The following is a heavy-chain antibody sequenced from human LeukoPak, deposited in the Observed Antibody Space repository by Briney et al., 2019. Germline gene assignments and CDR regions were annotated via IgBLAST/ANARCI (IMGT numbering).Heavy chain of an antibody. CDR3: ARDDARSSSWYGS. Sequence: PGRSLRLSCAASGFTFSSYAMHWVRQAPGKGLEWVAVISYDGSNKYYADSVKGRFTISRDNSKNTLYPQMNSLRAEDTAVYYCARDDARSSSWYGSWGQGTLVTVSS. D-gene: IGHD6-13*01. V-gene: IGHV3-30*04. CDR1: GFTFSSYA. CDR2: ISYDGSNK. J-gene: IGHJ4*02.